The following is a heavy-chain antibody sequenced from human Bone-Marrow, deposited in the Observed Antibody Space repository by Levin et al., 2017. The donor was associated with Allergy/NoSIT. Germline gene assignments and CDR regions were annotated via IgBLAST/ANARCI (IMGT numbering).Heavy chain of an antibody. D-gene: IGHD2-15*01. V-gene: IGHV3-7*01. CDR1: GFTFSSYW. CDR2: IKQDGSEK. Sequence: GGSLRLSCAASGFTFSSYWMSWVRQAPGKGLEWVANIKQDGSEKYYVDSVKGRFTISRDNAKNSLYLQMNSLRAEDTAVYYCARDGYCSGGSCYPHSDYWGQGTLVTVSS. J-gene: IGHJ4*02. CDR3: ARDGYCSGGSCYPHSDY.